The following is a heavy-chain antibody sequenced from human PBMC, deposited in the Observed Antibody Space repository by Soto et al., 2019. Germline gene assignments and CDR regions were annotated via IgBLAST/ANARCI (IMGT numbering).Heavy chain of an antibody. Sequence: PGGSLRLSCAASGFTVSSNYMSWVRQAPGKGLEWVSVIYSGGSTYYADSVKGRFTISRDNSKNTLYLQMNSLRAEDTAVYYCARDRGGYNFAYWGQGTLVTVSS. J-gene: IGHJ4*02. CDR1: GFTVSSNY. V-gene: IGHV3-53*01. CDR3: ARDRGGYNFAY. D-gene: IGHD5-12*01. CDR2: IYSGGST.